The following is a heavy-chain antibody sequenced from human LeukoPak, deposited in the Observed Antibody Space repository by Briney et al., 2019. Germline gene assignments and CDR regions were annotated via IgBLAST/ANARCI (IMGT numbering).Heavy chain of an antibody. Sequence: ASVKASCKASGYTFTSYDIKWERHATGQGLEWMGWMNPNSGNTGYAQKFQDRVTMTRNTSISTAYMELSSLRSEGTVVDDCAKARTGEQGLDYYYYYGMNVWGQGTTVTVSS. D-gene: IGHD6-19*01. CDR1: GYTFTSYD. CDR3: AKARTGEQGLDYYYYYGMNV. CDR2: MNPNSGNT. J-gene: IGHJ6*02. V-gene: IGHV1-8*01.